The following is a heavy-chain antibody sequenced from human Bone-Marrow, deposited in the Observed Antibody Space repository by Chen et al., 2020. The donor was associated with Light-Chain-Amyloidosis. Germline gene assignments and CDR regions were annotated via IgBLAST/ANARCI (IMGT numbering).Heavy chain of an antibody. CDR2: ISWNSGSI. Sequence: VESGGGLVQPGRSLRLSCAASGFTFDDYAMHWVRQAPGKGLEWVSGISWNSGSIGYADSVNGRFTISRDNAKNSLYLQMNSLRAEDTALYYCAKDRITMVYWGQGTLVTVSS. CDR1: GFTFDDYA. CDR3: AKDRITMVY. J-gene: IGHJ4*02. D-gene: IGHD3-10*01. V-gene: IGHV3-9*01.